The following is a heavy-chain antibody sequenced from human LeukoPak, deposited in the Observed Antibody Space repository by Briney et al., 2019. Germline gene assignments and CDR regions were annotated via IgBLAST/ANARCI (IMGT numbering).Heavy chain of an antibody. CDR3: ARANSSGWYLYYFDY. V-gene: IGHV4-59*12. D-gene: IGHD6-19*01. CDR2: IYYSGST. Sequence: PSETLSLTCTVSGGSISTYCWTWIRQPPGKGLEWIGHIYYSGSTSYNPSLMSRVTISLGTSKIQFSLKLSSVTAADTAVYYCARANSSGWYLYYFDYWGQGTLVTVSS. J-gene: IGHJ4*02. CDR1: GGSISTYC.